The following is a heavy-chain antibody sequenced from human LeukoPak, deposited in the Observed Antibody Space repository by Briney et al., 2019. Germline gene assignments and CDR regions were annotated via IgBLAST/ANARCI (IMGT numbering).Heavy chain of an antibody. CDR2: IYTSGST. J-gene: IGHJ3*02. V-gene: IGHV4-61*02. D-gene: IGHD4-17*01. CDR1: GGSISSGSYY. CDR3: ARAHDYGDYVDAFDI. Sequence: SETLSLTCTVSGGSISSGSYYWSWIRQPAGKGLEWIGRIYTSGSTNYNPSLKSRVSISVDTSKNQFSLKLSSVTAADTAVYYCARAHDYGDYVDAFDIWGQGTMVTVSS.